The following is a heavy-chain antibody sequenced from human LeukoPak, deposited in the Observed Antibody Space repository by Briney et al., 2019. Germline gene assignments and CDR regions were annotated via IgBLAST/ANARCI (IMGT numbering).Heavy chain of an antibody. CDR3: AKNPGAYGGRSVDY. V-gene: IGHV3-23*01. D-gene: IGHD4-23*01. CDR1: GFTVSSNY. J-gene: IGHJ4*02. Sequence: GGSLRLSCAASGFTVSSNYMSWVRQAPGKGLEWVSTISDTGSITLYADSVKGRFTISRGNSKNMLYLQMNSLRVEDTAVYYCAKNPGAYGGRSVDYWGQGTLVTVSS. CDR2: ISDTGSIT.